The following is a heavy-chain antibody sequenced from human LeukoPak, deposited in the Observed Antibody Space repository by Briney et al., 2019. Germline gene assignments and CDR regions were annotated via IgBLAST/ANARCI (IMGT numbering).Heavy chain of an antibody. Sequence: GGSLRLSCAASGFTFSSYNMNWVRQAPGKGLEWVSSISSSTSYIYYADSVKGRFTISRDNAKNSLYLQMKSLRAEDTAMYYCARESGAFSPFGFWGQGTLVTVSS. CDR1: GFTFSSYN. V-gene: IGHV3-21*04. J-gene: IGHJ4*02. CDR2: ISSSTSYI. D-gene: IGHD1-26*01. CDR3: ARESGAFSPFGF.